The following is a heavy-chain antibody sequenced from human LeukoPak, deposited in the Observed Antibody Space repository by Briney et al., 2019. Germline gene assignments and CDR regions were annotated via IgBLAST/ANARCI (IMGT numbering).Heavy chain of an antibody. D-gene: IGHD6-19*01. CDR1: GYSISSGYS. Sequence: PSETLSLTCAVSGYSISSGYSWGWIRQPPGKGLEWIGSIYPSGSTYYNPSLESRVTISIDTSNNHFSLKLSSVTAADTAVYYCARDFWKYSSGWSVDYWGQGILVTVSS. CDR3: ARDFWKYSSGWSVDY. CDR2: IYPSGST. V-gene: IGHV4-38-2*02. J-gene: IGHJ4*02.